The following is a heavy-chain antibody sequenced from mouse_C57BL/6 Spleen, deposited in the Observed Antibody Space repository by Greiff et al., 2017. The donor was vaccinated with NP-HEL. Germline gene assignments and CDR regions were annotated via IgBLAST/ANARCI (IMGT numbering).Heavy chain of an antibody. Sequence: QVQLQQPGAELVKPGASVKLSCKASGYTFTSYWMQWVKQRPGQGLEWIGEIDPSVSYTNYNQKFKGKATLTVDTSSSTAYMQLSSLTSEDSAVYYCATTRQLRLPAYWGKGTLVTVSA. D-gene: IGHD3-2*02. V-gene: IGHV1-50*01. CDR3: ATTRQLRLPAY. CDR2: IDPSVSYT. J-gene: IGHJ3*01. CDR1: GYTFTSYW.